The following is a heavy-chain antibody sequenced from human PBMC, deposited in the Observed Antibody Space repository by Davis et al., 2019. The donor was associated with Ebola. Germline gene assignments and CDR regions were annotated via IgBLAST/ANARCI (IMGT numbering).Heavy chain of an antibody. CDR3: ARQGQTVTSPFDY. Sequence: SETLSLTCTVSGVPMNTFYWSWVRQSPGKGLEWIGYIHYTGKTNYSPSFKSRVTISLDTSKNQFSLKMTSVTAADTATYYCARQGQTVTSPFDYWGQGTLVTVSS. CDR2: IHYTGKT. V-gene: IGHV4-59*08. J-gene: IGHJ4*02. CDR1: GVPMNTFY. D-gene: IGHD4-17*01.